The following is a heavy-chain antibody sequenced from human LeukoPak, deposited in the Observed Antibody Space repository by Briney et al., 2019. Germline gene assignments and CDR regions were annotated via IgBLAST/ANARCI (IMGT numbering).Heavy chain of an antibody. D-gene: IGHD3-22*01. Sequence: SETLSLTCAVYGGSFSSYYWNWIRQPPGKGLEWIGEINHSGRTNYNPSLKSRITISVDTSKNQFSLKLSSVIAADTAVYYCAAYSSGHPGFASWGQGTLVTVSS. CDR1: GGSFSSYY. CDR3: AAYSSGHPGFAS. J-gene: IGHJ5*02. CDR2: INHSGRT. V-gene: IGHV4-34*01.